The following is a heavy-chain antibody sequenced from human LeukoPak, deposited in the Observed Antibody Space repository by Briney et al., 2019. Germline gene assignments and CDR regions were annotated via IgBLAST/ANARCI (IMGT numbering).Heavy chain of an antibody. CDR1: GFTFSSYG. J-gene: IGHJ3*02. CDR3: ARYSREGSGWRNDAFDI. V-gene: IGHV3-30*02. Sequence: QTGGSLRLSCAASGFTFSSYGMHWVRQAPGKGLEWAAFIRYNGSNKYYADSVKGRFTISRDNSKNTLYLQMNSLRAEDTAVYYCARYSREGSGWRNDAFDIWGQGTMVTVSS. CDR2: IRYNGSNK. D-gene: IGHD6-19*01.